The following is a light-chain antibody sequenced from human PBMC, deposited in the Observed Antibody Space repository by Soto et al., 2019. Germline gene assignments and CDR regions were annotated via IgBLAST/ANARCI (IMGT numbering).Light chain of an antibody. CDR2: GAS. Sequence: EVVLTQSPGTLSLSPGGRASLSCRASQSISPYLAWYQHKPGQAPRLLIYGASSRATGIPDRFSGSGSGTDFTLTISRLEPEDFAVYYCQQYANSPFTFGPGTKVDIK. J-gene: IGKJ3*01. V-gene: IGKV3-20*01. CDR3: QQYANSPFT. CDR1: QSISPY.